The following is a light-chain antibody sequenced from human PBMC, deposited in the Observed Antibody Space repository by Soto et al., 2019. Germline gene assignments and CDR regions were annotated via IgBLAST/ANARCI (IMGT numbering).Light chain of an antibody. CDR3: QQYGALPPT. J-gene: IGKJ4*01. V-gene: IGKV3-20*01. Sequence: EIVLTQFPGALSLSPGERVTLSCRASQTVSNTYLAWYQQKSGQAPKFLIYGASNRATGIPDRFSGRGSGTDFTLTISRLEAEDFAVYYCQQYGALPPTFGGGTKVEIK. CDR2: GAS. CDR1: QTVSNTY.